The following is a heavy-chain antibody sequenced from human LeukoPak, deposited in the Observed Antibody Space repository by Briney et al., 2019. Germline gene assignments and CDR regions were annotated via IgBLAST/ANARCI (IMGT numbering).Heavy chain of an antibody. CDR3: AKKWELPTPFDY. CDR1: GFTFSSYG. J-gene: IGHJ4*02. D-gene: IGHD1-26*01. V-gene: IGHV3-30*18. CDR2: ISYDGSNK. Sequence: GGSLRLSCAASGFTFSSYGMHWVRQAPGKGLEWVAVISYDGSNKYYADSVKGRFTISRDNSKNTLYLQMNSLRAEDTAVYYCAKKWELPTPFDYWGQGTLVTVSS.